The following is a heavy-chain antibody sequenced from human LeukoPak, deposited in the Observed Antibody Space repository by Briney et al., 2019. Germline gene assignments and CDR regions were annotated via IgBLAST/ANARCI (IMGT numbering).Heavy chain of an antibody. V-gene: IGHV3-23*01. J-gene: IGHJ3*02. CDR2: ISGSGGST. D-gene: IGHD3-10*01. CDR3: AKAILWFGEFHDAFDI. CDR1: GFTFSSYA. Sequence: GGSLRLSCAASGFTFSSYAMSWVRQAPGKGLEWVSAISGSGGSTYYADSVKGRFTISRDNSKNTLYLQMNRLRAEDTAVYYCAKAILWFGEFHDAFDIWGQGTMVTVSS.